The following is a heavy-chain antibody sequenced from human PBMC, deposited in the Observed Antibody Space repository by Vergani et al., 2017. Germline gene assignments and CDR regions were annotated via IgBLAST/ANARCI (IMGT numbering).Heavy chain of an antibody. CDR2: ISYDGSNK. D-gene: IGHD2-2*01. Sequence: QVQLVESGGGVVQPGRSLRLSCAASGFTFSSYGMHWVRQAPGKGLEWVAVISYDGSNKYYADSVKGRFTISRDNSKNTLYLQMNSLRAEDTAVYYCANFVXVPAASYYYYYMDVWGKGTTVTVSS. CDR1: GFTFSSYG. V-gene: IGHV3-30*18. CDR3: ANFVXVPAASYYYYYMDV. J-gene: IGHJ6*03.